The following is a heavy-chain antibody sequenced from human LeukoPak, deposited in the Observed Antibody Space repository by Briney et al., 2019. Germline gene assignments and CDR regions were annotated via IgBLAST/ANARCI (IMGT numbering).Heavy chain of an antibody. V-gene: IGHV3-53*01. J-gene: IGHJ4*02. D-gene: IGHD6-13*01. CDR2: IYSGGST. CDR3: ASSFIYSSSCDY. Sequence: GGSLRLSCAASGFTVSSNYMSWVRQAPGKGLEWVSVIYSGGSTYYADSVKGRFTISRDNSKNTLYLQMNSLRAEDTAVYYCASSFIYSSSCDYWGQGTLVTVSS. CDR1: GFTVSSNY.